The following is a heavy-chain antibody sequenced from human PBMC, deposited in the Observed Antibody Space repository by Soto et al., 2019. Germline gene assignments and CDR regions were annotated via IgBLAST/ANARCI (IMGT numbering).Heavy chain of an antibody. CDR3: AKDPTTTVVTNWFDP. D-gene: IGHD4-17*01. CDR1: GFTFSSYG. CDR2: ISYDGSNK. J-gene: IGHJ5*02. V-gene: IGHV3-30*18. Sequence: LRLSCAASGFTFSSYGMHWVRQAPGKGLEWVAVISYDGSNKYYADSVKGRFTISRDNSKNTLYLQMNSLRAEDTAVYYCAKDPTTTVVTNWFDPWGQGTLVTVSS.